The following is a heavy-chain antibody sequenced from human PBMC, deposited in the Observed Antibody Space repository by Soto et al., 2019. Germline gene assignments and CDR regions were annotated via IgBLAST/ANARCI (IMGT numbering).Heavy chain of an antibody. D-gene: IGHD1-26*01. Sequence: GESLKISCKGSGYSFTSYWIGWVRQMPGKGLEWMGIIYPGDSDTRYSPSFQGQVTISADKSISTAYLQWSSLKASDTAMYYCARSLPYTFGIVGATDAFDIWGQGTMVTVSS. V-gene: IGHV5-51*01. CDR3: ARSLPYTFGIVGATDAFDI. J-gene: IGHJ3*02. CDR2: IYPGDSDT. CDR1: GYSFTSYW.